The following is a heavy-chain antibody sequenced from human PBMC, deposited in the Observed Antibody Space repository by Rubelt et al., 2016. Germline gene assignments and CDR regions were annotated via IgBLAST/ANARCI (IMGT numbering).Heavy chain of an antibody. Sequence: QVQLVQSGAEVKKPGASVKVSCKASGYTFTTYYMHWVRQAPGQGLEWMAWINPNSGVTTYAQKFQGRIALTRETSISTVSMELSRLTSDDTAVYYCVRENWYYDNWGQGTLVTVSS. D-gene: IGHD1-7*01. CDR3: VRENWYYDN. CDR2: INPNSGVT. J-gene: IGHJ4*02. CDR1: GYTFTTYY. V-gene: IGHV1-2*02.